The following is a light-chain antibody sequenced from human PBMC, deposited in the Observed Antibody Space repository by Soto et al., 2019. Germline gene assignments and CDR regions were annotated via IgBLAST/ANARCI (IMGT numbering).Light chain of an antibody. V-gene: IGKV3-11*01. CDR2: DAS. J-gene: IGKJ5*01. Sequence: EIVLTQSPATLSLSPGERATLSCRASQSVTGSLAWYQQKPGQPPRLLIYDASNRATGIPARFSGSGSGTDFTLTISSLEPEDFVVYYCQQRSNWPPITFGQGTRLEIK. CDR3: QQRSNWPPIT. CDR1: QSVTGS.